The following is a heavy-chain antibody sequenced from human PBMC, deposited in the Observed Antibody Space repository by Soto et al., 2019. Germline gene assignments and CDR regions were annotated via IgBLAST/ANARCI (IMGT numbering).Heavy chain of an antibody. D-gene: IGHD1-7*01. J-gene: IGHJ4*02. CDR3: ESRDPGTSVDY. CDR2: IYRTGST. Sequence: QVQLQESGPGLVKPSGTLSLTCAVSGGSFTSNNWWTWVRQPPGQGLEWIGEIYRTGSTNYNPSLKSRVTISLDKSEKQCSLKVASLTAADTAVYYGESRDPGTSVDYWGQGTLVTVSS. CDR1: GGSFTSNNW. V-gene: IGHV4-4*02.